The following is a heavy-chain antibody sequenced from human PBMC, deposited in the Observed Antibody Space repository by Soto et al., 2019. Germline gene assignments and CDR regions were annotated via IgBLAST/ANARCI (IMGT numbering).Heavy chain of an antibody. CDR2: SSYTGNT. CDR1: GGSVTSHH. D-gene: IGHD6-13*01. Sequence: SETQALTCFVSGGSVTSHHRSWFRQFPRQRLEWISYSSYTGNTNSNPSLQSRVTISLDTSKNQLSRKLSSITAADTAVYYCARDMQAGFTHYFDPWGQGTQVTVA. J-gene: IGHJ5*02. V-gene: IGHV4-59*02. CDR3: ARDMQAGFTHYFDP.